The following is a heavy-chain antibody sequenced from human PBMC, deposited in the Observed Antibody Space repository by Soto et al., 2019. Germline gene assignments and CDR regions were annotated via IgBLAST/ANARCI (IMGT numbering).Heavy chain of an antibody. J-gene: IGHJ3*02. V-gene: IGHV1-2*06. Sequence: QVQLVQSGAEVKKPGASVKVSCKASGYTFIDYYMHWVRQAPGQGLEGMGRINPNSGGTNSEQKFQGRVTMTRDTSISTVSMELSSLRSDDTALYYCARESRGVGAAQQGHAFDIWGQGTMVTVAS. CDR2: INPNSGGT. D-gene: IGHD2-15*01. CDR1: GYTFIDYY. CDR3: ARESRGVGAAQQGHAFDI.